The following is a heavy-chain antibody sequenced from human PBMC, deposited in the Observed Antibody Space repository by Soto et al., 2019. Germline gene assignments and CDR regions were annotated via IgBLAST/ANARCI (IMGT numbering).Heavy chain of an antibody. CDR1: GFTFSSYA. D-gene: IGHD6-19*01. V-gene: IGHV3-30-3*01. CDR3: AREKGSGSLYYYYGMDV. Sequence: GGSLRLSCAASGFTFSSYAMHWVRQAPGKGLEWVAVISYDGSNKYYADSVKGRFTISRDNSKNTLYLQMNSLRAEDTAVYYCAREKGSGSLYYYYGMDVWGQGTTVTVSS. CDR2: ISYDGSNK. J-gene: IGHJ6*02.